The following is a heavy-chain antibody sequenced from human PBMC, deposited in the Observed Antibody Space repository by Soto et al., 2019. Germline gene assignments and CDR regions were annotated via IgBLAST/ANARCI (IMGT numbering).Heavy chain of an antibody. D-gene: IGHD2-8*02. CDR1: GASITGSSY. CDR3: ARGMTPPGAPAWYYFDS. V-gene: IGHV4-4*07. Sequence: QVQLQESGPGLMKPSETLSLTCTVSGASITGSSYWSWIRQPAGQGLEWIGRFSLSGTTNYNPSPRSRVTLSADVSKNQFSLRLTSVTAAATALYYCARGMTPPGAPAWYYFDSWGQGTLVTVSS. J-gene: IGHJ4*02. CDR2: FSLSGTT.